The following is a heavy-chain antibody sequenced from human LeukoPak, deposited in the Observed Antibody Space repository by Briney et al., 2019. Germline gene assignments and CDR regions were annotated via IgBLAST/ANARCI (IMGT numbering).Heavy chain of an antibody. J-gene: IGHJ4*02. V-gene: IGHV4-39*01. CDR2: ICHSGTT. D-gene: IGHD6-13*01. Sequence: SETLSLTCTVSGGSTSSGIYCWGWIRQPQGKELEWIGSICHSGTTHYHPLLKSRVTISGDTSKNQFSLKTTPVTAADTAVYYCVRTRAAAGDFWGQGTLVTVSS. CDR1: GGSTSSGIYC. CDR3: VRTRAAAGDF.